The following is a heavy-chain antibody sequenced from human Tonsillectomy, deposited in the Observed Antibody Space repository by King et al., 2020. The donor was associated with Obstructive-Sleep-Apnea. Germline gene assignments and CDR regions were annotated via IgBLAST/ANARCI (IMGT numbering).Heavy chain of an antibody. J-gene: IGHJ4*02. Sequence: VQLVQSGAEVKKPGASVKVSCKASGYTFTSYYMHWVRQAPGQGLEWMGIINPSGGSTSYAQKFQGRVTMTRDTSTSTVYMALSSLRSEDTAVYYWATTADSAPDFDYWGQGTLVTVSS. CDR3: ATTADSAPDFDY. CDR2: INPSGGST. V-gene: IGHV1-46*01. CDR1: GYTFTSYY. D-gene: IGHD1-14*01.